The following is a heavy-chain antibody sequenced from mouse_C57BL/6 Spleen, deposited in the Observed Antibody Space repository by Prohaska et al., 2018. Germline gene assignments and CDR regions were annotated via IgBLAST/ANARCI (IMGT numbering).Heavy chain of an antibody. J-gene: IGHJ1*03. CDR2: ISYDGSN. D-gene: IGHD1-3*01. Sequence: DVQLQESGPGLVKPSQSLSLTCSVTGYSITSGYYWNWIRQFPGNKLEWMGYISYDGSNNYNPSLKNRISITRDTSKNQFFLKLNSVTTEDTATYYCASPNYYWYFDVWGTGTTVTVSS. CDR1: GYSITSGYY. V-gene: IGHV3-6*01. CDR3: ASPNYYWYFDV.